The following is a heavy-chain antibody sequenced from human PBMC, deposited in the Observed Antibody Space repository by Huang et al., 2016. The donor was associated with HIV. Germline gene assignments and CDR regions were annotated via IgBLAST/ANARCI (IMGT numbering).Heavy chain of an antibody. Sequence: QVHLQQWGARLLKSAETLSLTCAVYGGSLSGYYWSWLRQTPGKGLEWIGEINHLGRPNYNPSLKSRVSISMDGSKKQFSLKLRSISDADTAVYFCARDATKNPRGWFDPWGQGTLVTVSS. V-gene: IGHV4-34*02. CDR2: INHLGRP. D-gene: IGHD3-10*01. J-gene: IGHJ5*02. CDR3: ARDATKNPRGWFDP. CDR1: GGSLSGYY.